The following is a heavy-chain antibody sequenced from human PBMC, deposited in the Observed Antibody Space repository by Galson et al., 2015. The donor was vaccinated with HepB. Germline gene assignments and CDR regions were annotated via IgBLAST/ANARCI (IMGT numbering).Heavy chain of an antibody. CDR2: IKQDGSEK. CDR3: ARGGRDCSSTSCYGYYYYYGMDV. D-gene: IGHD2-2*01. CDR1: GFTFSSYW. Sequence: SLRLSCAASGFTFSSYWMSWVRQAPGKGLEWVANIKQDGSEKYYVDSVKGRFTISRDNAKNSLYLQMNSLRAEDTAVYYCARGGRDCSSTSCYGYYYYYGMDVWGQGTTVTVSS. J-gene: IGHJ6*02. V-gene: IGHV3-7*01.